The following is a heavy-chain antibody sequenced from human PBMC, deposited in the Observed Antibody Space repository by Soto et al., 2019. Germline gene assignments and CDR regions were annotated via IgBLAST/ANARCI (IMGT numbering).Heavy chain of an antibody. CDR1: GFTFSSYG. J-gene: IGHJ6*03. V-gene: IGHV3-30*18. D-gene: IGHD3-10*01. Sequence: SGGSLRLSCAASGFTFSSYGMHWVRQAPGKGLEWVAVISYDGSNKYYADSVKGRFTISRDNSKNTLYLQMNSLRAEDTAVYYCAKDGITMVRGVIMGPKYYYYYYMDVWGKGTTVTVSS. CDR2: ISYDGSNK. CDR3: AKDGITMVRGVIMGPKYYYYYYMDV.